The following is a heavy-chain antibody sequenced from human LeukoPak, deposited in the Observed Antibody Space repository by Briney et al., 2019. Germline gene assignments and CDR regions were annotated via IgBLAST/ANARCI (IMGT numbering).Heavy chain of an antibody. CDR1: GGSISSYY. CDR3: ARQQWLEGWTFDY. CDR2: TYYSGST. V-gene: IGHV4-59*01. Sequence: SETLSLTCTVSGGSISSYYWSWIRQPPGKGLEWIGYTYYSGSTNYNPSLKSRVTISVDTSKNQFSLKLSSVTAADTAVYYCARQQWLEGWTFDYWGQGTLVTVSS. D-gene: IGHD6-19*01. J-gene: IGHJ4*02.